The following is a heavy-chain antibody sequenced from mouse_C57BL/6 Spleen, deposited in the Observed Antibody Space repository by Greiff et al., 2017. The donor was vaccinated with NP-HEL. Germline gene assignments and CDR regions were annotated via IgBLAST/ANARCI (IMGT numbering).Heavy chain of an antibody. CDR1: GFTFSSYA. CDR3: TRGRGYYGSLHYFDY. V-gene: IGHV5-9-1*02. D-gene: IGHD1-1*01. J-gene: IGHJ2*01. Sequence: EVKVVESGEGLVKPGGSLKLSCATSGFTFSSYAMSWVRQTPEKRLEWVAYISSGGDYIYYADTVKGRFTISRDNARNTLYLQMSRLKSEDTAMYYCTRGRGYYGSLHYFDYWGQGTTLTVSS. CDR2: ISSGGDYI.